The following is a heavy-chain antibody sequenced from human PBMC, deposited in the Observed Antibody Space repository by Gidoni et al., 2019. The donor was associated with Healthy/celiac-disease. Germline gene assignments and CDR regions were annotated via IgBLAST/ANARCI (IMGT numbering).Heavy chain of an antibody. CDR1: GYTFPSYY. D-gene: IGHD3-22*01. CDR2: INPSGGST. Sequence: QVQLVQSGAEVKKPGASVKVSCKASGYTFPSYYMHWVRQAPGQGLEWMGIINPSGGSTSYAQKFQGRVTMTRDTSTSTVYMELSSLRSEDTAVYYCARERVEYYDSSGYYPYWGQGTLVTVSS. CDR3: ARERVEYYDSSGYYPY. V-gene: IGHV1-46*01. J-gene: IGHJ4*02.